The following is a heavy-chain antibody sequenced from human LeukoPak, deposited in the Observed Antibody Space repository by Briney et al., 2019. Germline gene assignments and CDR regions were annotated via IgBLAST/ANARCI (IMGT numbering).Heavy chain of an antibody. CDR3: ARAHSSSSTFDL. D-gene: IGHD6-6*01. J-gene: IGHJ4*02. CDR2: IWYDGSKK. CDR1: GFTFSDYG. V-gene: IGHV3-33*01. Sequence: GGSLRLSCAASGFTFSDYGIHWVRQAPGQGLEWVALIWYDGSKKYYADSVKGRFTISRDNTKNTLYLQLNSLRADDAAVYYCARAHSSSSTFDLWGQGTLVTVSS.